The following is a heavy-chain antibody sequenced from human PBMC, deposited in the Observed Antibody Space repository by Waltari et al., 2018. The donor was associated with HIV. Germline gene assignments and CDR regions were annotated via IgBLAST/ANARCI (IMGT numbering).Heavy chain of an antibody. CDR1: GYTFTNHD. Sequence: QVQLVQSGAEVKKPGASVKVPCKASGYTFTNHDINWVRQAPGQGLEWMGWMNSNSGNSDAAQKFQGRVTMTRDTSISTAYMELSSLRSEDTAVYYCARGVGSNGRDWYDPWGQGTLVTVSS. CDR3: ARGVGSNGRDWYDP. V-gene: IGHV1-8*01. CDR2: MNSNSGNS. J-gene: IGHJ5*02. D-gene: IGHD1-26*01.